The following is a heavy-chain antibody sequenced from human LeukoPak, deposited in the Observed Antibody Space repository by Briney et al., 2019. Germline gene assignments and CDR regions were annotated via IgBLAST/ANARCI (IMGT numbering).Heavy chain of an antibody. CDR2: INPNSGGT. CDR3: AGIAVAGTEWAFDI. J-gene: IGHJ3*02. CDR1: GYTFTGYY. V-gene: IGHV1-2*02. D-gene: IGHD6-19*01. Sequence: ASVKVSCKASGYTFTGYYMHWVRQAPGQGLEWMGWINPNSGGTNYAQKFQGRVTMTRDTSISTAYMELSRLRSDDTAAYYCAGIAVAGTEWAFDIWGQGTMVTVSS.